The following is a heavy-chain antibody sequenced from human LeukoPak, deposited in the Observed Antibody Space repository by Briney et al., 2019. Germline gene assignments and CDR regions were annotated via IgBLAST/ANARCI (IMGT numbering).Heavy chain of an antibody. V-gene: IGHV3-7*01. CDR3: ARGGFSVYCSSTSCYDYYYMDV. CDR2: IKQDGSEK. Sequence: GGSLRLSCAASGFTFSSYWMSWVRQAPGKGLEWVANIKQDGSEKYYVDSVKGRFTISRDNAKNSLYLQMNSLRAEDTAVYYCARGGFSVYCSSTSCYDYYYMDVWGKGTTVTVSS. CDR1: GFTFSSYW. D-gene: IGHD2-2*01. J-gene: IGHJ6*03.